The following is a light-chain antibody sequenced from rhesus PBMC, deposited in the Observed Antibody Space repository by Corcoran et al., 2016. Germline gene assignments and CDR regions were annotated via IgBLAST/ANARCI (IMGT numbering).Light chain of an antibody. CDR1: SSDMGGDNY. Sequence: QAALTQPRSVSGSPGQSVTISCTGTSSDMGGDNYVSWYQQHPGTAPKLMIYEVTKRPSGVSDRFSGSKSGNTASLTISGLQAEDEADYYCSSYAGSDTFIFGGGTRLTVL. V-gene: IGLV2-32*02. CDR3: SSYAGSDTFI. CDR2: EVT. J-gene: IGLJ1*01.